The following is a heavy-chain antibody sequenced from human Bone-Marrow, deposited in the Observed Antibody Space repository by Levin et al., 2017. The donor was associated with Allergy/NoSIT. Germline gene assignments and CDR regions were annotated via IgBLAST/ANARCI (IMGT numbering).Heavy chain of an antibody. CDR3: ARELETTYCSSTSCYLNNWFDP. CDR2: MNPNSGNT. D-gene: IGHD2-2*01. Sequence: ASVKVSCKASGYTFTSYDINWVRQATGQGLERMGWMNPNSGNTGYAQKFQGRVTMTRNTSISTAYMELSSLRSEDTAVYYCARELETTYCSSTSCYLNNWFDPWGQGTLVTVSS. J-gene: IGHJ5*02. V-gene: IGHV1-8*01. CDR1: GYTFTSYD.